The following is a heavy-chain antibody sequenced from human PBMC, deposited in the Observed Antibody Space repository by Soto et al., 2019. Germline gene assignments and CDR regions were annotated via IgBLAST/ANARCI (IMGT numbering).Heavy chain of an antibody. CDR3: ARPPGYISYWYYFDL. Sequence: QVQLVQSGAEVKKPGASVKVSCEASGYTFIDYYMHWVRQAPGQGFEWMGRISPKSGGTNYAQKFQGRVTMTCDTSLNTAYMELSSLMSEDTAVYYCARPPGYISYWYYFDLWGQGTLVTVSS. V-gene: IGHV1-2*02. CDR2: ISPKSGGT. CDR1: GYTFIDYY. J-gene: IGHJ4*02. D-gene: IGHD6-19*01.